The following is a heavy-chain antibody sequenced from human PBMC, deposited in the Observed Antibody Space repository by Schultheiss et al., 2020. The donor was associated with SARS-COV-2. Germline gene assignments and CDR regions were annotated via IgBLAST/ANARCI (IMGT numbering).Heavy chain of an antibody. V-gene: IGHV3-48*03. D-gene: IGHD5-18*01. CDR1: GFTFSSYE. CDR3: AKGPPTGYSYGPEPDY. CDR2: ISSSGSTI. J-gene: IGHJ4*02. Sequence: GGSLRLSCAASGFTFSSYEMNWVRQAPGKGLEWVSYISSSGSTIYYADSVKGRFTISRDNAKNSLYLQMNSLRAEDTAVYYCAKGPPTGYSYGPEPDYWGQGTLVTVSS.